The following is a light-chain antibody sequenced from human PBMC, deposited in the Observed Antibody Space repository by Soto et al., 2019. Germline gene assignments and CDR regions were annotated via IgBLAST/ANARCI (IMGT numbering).Light chain of an antibody. CDR3: QKRSDWPPLYT. J-gene: IGKJ2*01. CDR1: QSVSSN. V-gene: IGKV3-11*01. CDR2: AAS. Sequence: EIVLTQSPATLSLSPGETATLSCRASQSVSSNLAWYQQKPGQAPRLLISAASNRATGIPARFSGSGSGTDFTLTISSLEPEDFAVYYCQKRSDWPPLYTFGQGTKLEIK.